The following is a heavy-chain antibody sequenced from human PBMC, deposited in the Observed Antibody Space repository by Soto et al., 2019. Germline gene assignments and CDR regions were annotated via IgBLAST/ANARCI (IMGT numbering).Heavy chain of an antibody. CDR1: GGTFSRHA. V-gene: IGHV1-69*01. CDR2: IIPIFGTA. D-gene: IGHD3-22*01. CDR3: ARGWGYDSNDYYYAY. Sequence: QVQLVQSGAEVRKPGSSVKVSCKASGGTFSRHAISWVRQAPGQGLEWMGGIIPIFGTANHDQKLQGRVTIIADESTSTVDMELSRLRSEETAMYYGARGWGYDSNDYYYAYWGQGTLVIVSS. J-gene: IGHJ4*02.